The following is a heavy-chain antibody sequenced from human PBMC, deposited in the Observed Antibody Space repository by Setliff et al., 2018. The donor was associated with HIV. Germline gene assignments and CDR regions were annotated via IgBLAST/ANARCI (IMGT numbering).Heavy chain of an antibody. J-gene: IGHJ4*02. CDR1: GGSVGSGSYY. Sequence: SETLSLTCTVSGGSVGSGSYYWSWIRQPPGKGLEWIGWIYCSGNTRYNPSLKSRVTISLDTSKNRFSLQLTSVTAADTAVYYCARHRDGGTYPLDYWGQGTLVTVSS. CDR3: ARHRDGGTYPLDY. CDR2: IYCSGNT. D-gene: IGHD1-26*01. V-gene: IGHV4-61*01.